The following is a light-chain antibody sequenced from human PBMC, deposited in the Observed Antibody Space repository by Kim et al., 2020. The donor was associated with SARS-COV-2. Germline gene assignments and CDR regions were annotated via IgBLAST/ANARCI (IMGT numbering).Light chain of an antibody. V-gene: IGKV3-20*01. CDR3: QQYDNSSYT. Sequence: EIVLTQSPGTLSLSPGERATLSCRASQSVSSSYLSCYQQKPDQAPRLLLYGASCRATGIPDRFSGSGSGTDFSLTISRLEPEDFAVYYCQQYDNSSYTFGQGTKLEI. CDR1: QSVSSSY. J-gene: IGKJ2*01. CDR2: GAS.